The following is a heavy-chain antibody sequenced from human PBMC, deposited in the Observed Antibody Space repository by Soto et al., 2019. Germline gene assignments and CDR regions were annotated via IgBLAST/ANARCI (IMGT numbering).Heavy chain of an antibody. CDR2: ISYDGSNK. V-gene: IGHV3-30-3*01. J-gene: IGHJ6*02. CDR3: ARDSLRGSSSPYGMDV. CDR1: GFTFSSYA. Sequence: GGSLRLSCAASGFTFSSYAMHWVRQAPGKGLEWVAVISYDGSNKYYADSVKGRFTISRDNSKNTLYLQMNSLRAEDTAVYYCARDSLRGSSSPYGMDVWGQGTTVTVSS. D-gene: IGHD6-13*01.